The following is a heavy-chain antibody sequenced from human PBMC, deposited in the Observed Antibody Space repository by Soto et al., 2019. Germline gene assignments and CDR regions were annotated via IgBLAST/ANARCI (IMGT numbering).Heavy chain of an antibody. Sequence: TLSLTCTVSGGSISSGGYYWSWIRQHPGKGLEWIGYIYYSGSTYYNPSLKSRVTISVDTSKNQFSLKLSSVTAADTAVYYCARDRLVVVVAANNYYYYGMDVWGQGTTVTVSS. J-gene: IGHJ6*02. CDR1: GGSISSGGYY. CDR3: ARDRLVVVVAANNYYYYGMDV. V-gene: IGHV4-31*03. D-gene: IGHD2-15*01. CDR2: IYYSGST.